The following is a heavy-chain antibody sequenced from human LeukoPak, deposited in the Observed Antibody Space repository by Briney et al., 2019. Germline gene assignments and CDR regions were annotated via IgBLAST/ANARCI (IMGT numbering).Heavy chain of an antibody. J-gene: IGHJ4*02. Sequence: PGGSLRLSCAASGFTFSSYGMRWVRQAPGKGLEWVAVIWYDGSSKYYADSVKGRFTISKDKSKNTLYLQMNNLRTEDTAVYYCARDYCGGDCYVDYWGQGTLVTVSS. D-gene: IGHD2-21*02. CDR2: IWYDGSSK. CDR3: ARDYCGGDCYVDY. V-gene: IGHV3-33*01. CDR1: GFTFSSYG.